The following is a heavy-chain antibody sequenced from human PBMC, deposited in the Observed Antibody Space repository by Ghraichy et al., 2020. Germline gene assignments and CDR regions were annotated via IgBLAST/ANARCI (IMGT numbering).Heavy chain of an antibody. CDR3: TTVSALRYSGWN. CDR1: GFTFSNAW. V-gene: IGHV3-15*01. J-gene: IGHJ4*02. D-gene: IGHD5-12*01. Sequence: GGSLRLSCAASGFTFSNAWMSWVRRAPGKGLEWVGRIKSKTDGGTTDYAAPVKGRFTVSRDDSKNTLYLQMNSLKTEDTAVYYCTTVSALRYSGWNWGQGTLVTVSS. CDR2: IKSKTDGGTT.